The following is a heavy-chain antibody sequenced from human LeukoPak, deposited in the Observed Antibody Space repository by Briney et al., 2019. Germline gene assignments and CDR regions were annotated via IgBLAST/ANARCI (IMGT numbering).Heavy chain of an antibody. J-gene: IGHJ6*02. CDR2: INPNSGGT. CDR3: ARNDALGYYYGMDV. CDR1: GYTFTGYY. V-gene: IGHV1-2*04. D-gene: IGHD1-1*01. Sequence: ASVKVSCKASGYTFTGYYVHWVRQAPGQGLEWMGWINPNSGGTNYAQKFQGWVTMTRDTSISTAYMELSRLRSDDTAVYYCARNDALGYYYGMDVWGQGTTVTVSS.